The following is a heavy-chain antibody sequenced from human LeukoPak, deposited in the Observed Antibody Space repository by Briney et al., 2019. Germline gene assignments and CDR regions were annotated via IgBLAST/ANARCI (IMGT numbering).Heavy chain of an antibody. Sequence: SETLSLTCTVSGVSISSSSYYWGCIRQPPGKGLEWIGSIYYSGSTYYNPSLKSRVTISVDTSKNQFSLKLNSVTPEDTAVYYCERRLTQYDCFDPWGQGILVTVSS. CDR1: GVSISSSSYY. CDR3: ERRLTQYDCFDP. CDR2: IYYSGST. D-gene: IGHD2-2*01. V-gene: IGHV4-39*01. J-gene: IGHJ5*02.